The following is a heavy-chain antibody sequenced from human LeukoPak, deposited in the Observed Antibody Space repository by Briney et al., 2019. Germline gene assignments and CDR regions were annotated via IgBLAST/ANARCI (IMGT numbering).Heavy chain of an antibody. J-gene: IGHJ5*02. CDR3: ARWIAAGLGRFDP. D-gene: IGHD6-13*01. V-gene: IGHV3-21*01. CDR1: GFTFSSYG. CDR2: ISSSSSYI. Sequence: GGSLRLSGAASGFTFSSYGMTWVRQAPGKGLEWVSSISSSSSYIYYADSVKGRFTISRDNAKNSLYLQMNSLRAEDTAVYYCARWIAAGLGRFDPWGQGTLVTVSS.